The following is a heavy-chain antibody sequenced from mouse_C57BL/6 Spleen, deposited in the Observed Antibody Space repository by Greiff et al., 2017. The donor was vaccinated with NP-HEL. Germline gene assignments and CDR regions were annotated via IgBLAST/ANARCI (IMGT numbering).Heavy chain of an antibody. CDR2: IDPETGGT. CDR1: GYTFTDYE. CDR3: TRRAPLGWYFDV. Sequence: VQLQQSGAELVRPGASVTLSCEASGYTFTDYEMHWVKQTPVHGLEWIGAIDPETGGTAYNQKFKGKAILTADKSSSTAYMELRSLTSEDSAVYYCTRRAPLGWYFDVWGTGTTVTVSS. V-gene: IGHV1-15*01. D-gene: IGHD6-1*01. J-gene: IGHJ1*03.